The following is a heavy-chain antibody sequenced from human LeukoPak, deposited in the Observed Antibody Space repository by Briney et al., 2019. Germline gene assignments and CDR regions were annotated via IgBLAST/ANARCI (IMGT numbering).Heavy chain of an antibody. D-gene: IGHD6-19*01. Sequence: PGGSLRLSCAASGFTFSSYWMSWVRQAPGKGLEWGANIDQDGSENYYVDSVKGRFTISRDNAKNSLYLQMDSLRPEDTAVYFCARRHSSGWPNFDYWGQGTLVTVSS. V-gene: IGHV3-7*01. CDR1: GFTFSSYW. CDR3: ARRHSSGWPNFDY. CDR2: IDQDGSEN. J-gene: IGHJ4*02.